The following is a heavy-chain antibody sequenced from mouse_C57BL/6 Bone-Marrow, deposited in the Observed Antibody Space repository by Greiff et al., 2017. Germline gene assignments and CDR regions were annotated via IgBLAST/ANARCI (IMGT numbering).Heavy chain of an antibody. J-gene: IGHJ1*03. CDR3: ARWAGHWYFDV. V-gene: IGHV1-26*01. Sequence: VQLQQSGPELVKPGASVKISCKASGYTFTDYYMNWVKQSHGKSLEWIGDINPNNGGTSYNQKFKGKATLTVDKSSSTAYMELRSLTSEDAAVYYCARWAGHWYFDVWGTGTTVTVSS. CDR2: INPNNGGT. CDR1: GYTFTDYY.